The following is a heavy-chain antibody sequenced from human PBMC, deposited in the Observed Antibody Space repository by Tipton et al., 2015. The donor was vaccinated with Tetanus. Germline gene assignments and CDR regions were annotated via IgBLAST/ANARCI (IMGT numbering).Heavy chain of an antibody. D-gene: IGHD3-10*01. J-gene: IGHJ6*02. CDR3: ARVKGTYNHYGLDV. CDR2: IYDSGST. V-gene: IGHV4-30-2*01. CDR1: GGSISSGDYS. Sequence: LRLSCAVSGGSISSGDYSRSWIRQPPGKGLEWIGYIYDSGSTYYNPSLKSRVTISEDRSKNQISLRLRSVTAADTAVYYCARVKGTYNHYGLDVWGQGTTVTVAS.